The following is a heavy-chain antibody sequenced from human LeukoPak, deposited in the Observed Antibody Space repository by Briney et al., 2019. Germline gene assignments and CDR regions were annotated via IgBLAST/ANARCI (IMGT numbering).Heavy chain of an antibody. D-gene: IGHD4-11*01. Sequence: PETLSLTCSVSGGSITSSSYYWAWIRQPPEKGLEWIGSIYYTGGTYYSPSLKSRVTISVDTSKNQFSLKLSSVTAADTAVYYCARHGGTRVTLVQVYYFDYWGQGTLVTVSS. V-gene: IGHV4-39*01. CDR1: GGSITSSSYY. J-gene: IGHJ4*02. CDR2: IYYTGGT. CDR3: ARHGGTRVTLVQVYYFDY.